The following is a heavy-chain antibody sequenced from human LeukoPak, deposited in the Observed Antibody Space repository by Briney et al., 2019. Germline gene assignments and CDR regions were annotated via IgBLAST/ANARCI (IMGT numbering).Heavy chain of an antibody. Sequence: GGSLRLSCAASGFTVSTNYMSWVRQAPGKGLEWVSGIYNTGSTFYADSVKGRFALSRDDSKNTLYLQMTSLRADDTAVYYCAREGGRGYCSTTGCSLASWGQGTLVTVSS. CDR3: AREGGRGYCSTTGCSLAS. CDR2: IYNTGST. CDR1: GFTVSTNY. D-gene: IGHD2-2*01. J-gene: IGHJ5*02. V-gene: IGHV3-53*01.